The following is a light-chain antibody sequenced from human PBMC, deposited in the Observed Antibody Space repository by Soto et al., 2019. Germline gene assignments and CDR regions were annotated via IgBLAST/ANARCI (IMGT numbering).Light chain of an antibody. CDR1: QSFNTW. J-gene: IGKJ1*01. CDR2: KAS. V-gene: IGKV1-5*03. Sequence: DIQMTQSPSTLSASVGDRVTITCRASQSFNTWLAWYQQKPGKAPNLLIYKASSLASGVPSRFSGSGSGTEFTLTISSLQPDDFATYYCQQYNSYSTFGQGTKVDIK. CDR3: QQYNSYST.